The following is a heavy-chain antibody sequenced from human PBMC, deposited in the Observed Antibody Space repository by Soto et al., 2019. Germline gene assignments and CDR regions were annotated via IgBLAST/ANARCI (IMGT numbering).Heavy chain of an antibody. CDR2: IDAGNGNT. D-gene: IGHD3-10*01. V-gene: IGHV1-3*01. J-gene: IGHJ5*02. Sequence: QVQLVQSGAEVKKPGASVKVSCKASGYTFTSYAMHWVRQAPGQRLEWMGWIDAGNGNTKYSQKFQGRVTITRDTXAXTAYMELSRLRSEDTAVYYCARVYTMVRGVVNWFDPWGQGTLVTVSS. CDR3: ARVYTMVRGVVNWFDP. CDR1: GYTFTSYA.